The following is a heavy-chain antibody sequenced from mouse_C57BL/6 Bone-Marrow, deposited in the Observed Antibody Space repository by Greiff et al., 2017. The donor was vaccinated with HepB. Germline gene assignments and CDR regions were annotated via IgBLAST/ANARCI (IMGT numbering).Heavy chain of an antibody. J-gene: IGHJ3*01. V-gene: IGHV1-76*01. CDR3: ARNGYYAWCAY. D-gene: IGHD2-3*01. CDR1: GYTFTDYY. Sequence: VQLQQSGAELVRPGASVKLSCKASGYTFTDYYINWVKQRPGQGLEWIARIYPGSGNTYYNEKFKGKATLTAEKSSSTAYMQRSSLTSEDSAVYFCARNGYYAWCAYWGQGTLVTVSA. CDR2: IYPGSGNT.